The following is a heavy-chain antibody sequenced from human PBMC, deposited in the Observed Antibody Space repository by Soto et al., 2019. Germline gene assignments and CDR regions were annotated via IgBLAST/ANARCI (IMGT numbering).Heavy chain of an antibody. Sequence: GGSLRLSCAASGFTFNMYWMSWVRQAPGKGLEWVANIKQDGSEKYYVDSVKGRFTISRDNAKNSLSLQMNSLRAEDTAVYYCARRDNMDVWGKGTTVTVSS. CDR1: GFTFNMYW. J-gene: IGHJ6*03. V-gene: IGHV3-7*01. CDR3: ARRDNMDV. CDR2: IKQDGSEK.